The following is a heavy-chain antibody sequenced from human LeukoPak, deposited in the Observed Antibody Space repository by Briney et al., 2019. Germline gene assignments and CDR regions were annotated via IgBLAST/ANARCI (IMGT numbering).Heavy chain of an antibody. CDR2: ISYVGSNK. CDR3: ARGDSNLRAGGVNWFDP. D-gene: IGHD4-11*01. Sequence: PGRSLRLSCAASGFTFSSYAMHWVRQAPGKGLEWVAVISYVGSNKYYADSVKGRFTISRDNSKNTLYLQMNSLRAEDTAVYYCARGDSNLRAGGVNWFDPWGQGTLVTVSS. CDR1: GFTFSSYA. J-gene: IGHJ5*02. V-gene: IGHV3-30-3*01.